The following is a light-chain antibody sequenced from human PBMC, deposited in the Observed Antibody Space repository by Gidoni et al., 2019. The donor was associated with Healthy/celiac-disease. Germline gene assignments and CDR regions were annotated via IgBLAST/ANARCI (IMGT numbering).Light chain of an antibody. V-gene: IGLV3-1*01. Sequence: SYELTQPPSVSVSPGQTASITCSGDNLGDKYACWYQQKPGQSPVLVICQDSKRPSGIPERFSGSNSGNTATLTISGTQAMDEADYYCQAWDSSTYVVFGGGTKLTVL. J-gene: IGLJ2*01. CDR1: NLGDKY. CDR3: QAWDSSTYVV. CDR2: QDS.